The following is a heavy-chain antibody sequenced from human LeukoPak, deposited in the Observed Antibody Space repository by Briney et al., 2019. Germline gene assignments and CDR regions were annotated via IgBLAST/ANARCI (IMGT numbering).Heavy chain of an antibody. CDR3: ARSEIPQTTNWFDP. J-gene: IGHJ5*02. D-gene: IGHD1-7*01. V-gene: IGHV4-59*08. CDR2: IYYSGST. CDR1: GGSISSYY. Sequence: SETLPLTCTVSGGSISSYYWSWIRQPPGKGLEWIGYIYYSGSTYYNPSLKSRVTISVDTSKNQFSLKLSSVTAADTAVYYCARSEIPQTTNWFDPWGQGTLVTVSS.